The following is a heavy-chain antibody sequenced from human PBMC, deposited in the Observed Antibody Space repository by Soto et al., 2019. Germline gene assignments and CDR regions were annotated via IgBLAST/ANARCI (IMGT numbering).Heavy chain of an antibody. Sequence: GGSLRLSCAASGFTFSSYAMSWVRQAPGKGLEWVSATSGSGGSTYYADSVKGRFTISRDNSKNTLYLQMNSLRAEDTAVYYCAKGGYSSGWYGLFDYWGQGTLVTVSS. CDR1: GFTFSSYA. CDR3: AKGGYSSGWYGLFDY. J-gene: IGHJ4*02. CDR2: TSGSGGST. D-gene: IGHD6-19*01. V-gene: IGHV3-23*01.